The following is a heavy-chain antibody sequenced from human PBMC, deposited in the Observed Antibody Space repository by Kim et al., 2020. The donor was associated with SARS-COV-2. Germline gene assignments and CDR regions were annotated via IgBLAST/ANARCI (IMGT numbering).Heavy chain of an antibody. V-gene: IGHV4-31*03. J-gene: IGHJ4*02. D-gene: IGHD3-10*01. CDR3: ARDYGSGSGFDY. Sequence: SETLSLTCTVSGGSISSGGYYWSWIRQHPGKGLEWIGYIYYSGSTYYNPSLKSRVTISVDTSKNQFTLKLSSVTAADTAVYYCARDYGSGSGFDYWGQGTLVTVSS. CDR2: IYYSGST. CDR1: GGSISSGGYY.